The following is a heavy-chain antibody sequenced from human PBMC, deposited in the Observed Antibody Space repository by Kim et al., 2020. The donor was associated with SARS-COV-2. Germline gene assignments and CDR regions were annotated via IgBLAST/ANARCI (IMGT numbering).Heavy chain of an antibody. Sequence: SGPTLVKPTETLTLTCTFSGFSLTTPEICVAWIRPPPGKALEWLARIDWDDEKKYRPSLRPRLTGSRDTSKNQVVLTVADVDTMDTGTYYCARIRGSGASGYQSPLDYWGQGTLVTVSS. D-gene: IGHD2-15*01. CDR3: ARIRGSGASGYQSPLDY. CDR1: GFSLTTPEIC. CDR2: IDWDDEK. V-gene: IGHV2-70*11. J-gene: IGHJ4*02.